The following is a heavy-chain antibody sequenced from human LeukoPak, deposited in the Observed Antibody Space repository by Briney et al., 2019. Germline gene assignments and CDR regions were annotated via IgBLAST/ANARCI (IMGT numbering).Heavy chain of an antibody. CDR3: ARELLGMEMDYFDY. CDR2: ISAYNGNT. V-gene: IGHV1-18*01. J-gene: IGHJ4*02. Sequence: ASVKVSCKASGYTFTSYGISWVRQAPGQGLEWMGWISAYNGNTNYAQKLQGRVTMTTDTSTSTAYMELRSLRSDDTAVYYCARELLGMEMDYFDYWGQGTLVTVSS. D-gene: IGHD7-27*01. CDR1: GYTFTSYG.